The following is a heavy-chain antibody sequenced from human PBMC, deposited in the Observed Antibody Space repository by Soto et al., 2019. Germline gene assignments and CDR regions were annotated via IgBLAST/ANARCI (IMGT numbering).Heavy chain of an antibody. V-gene: IGHV4-59*01. CDR3: ARNGLLVEEPAAIGSLYYYYYMDV. Sequence: SETLSLPCTVSGGSISSYYWSWIRQPPGKGLEWIGYIYYSGSTNYNPSLKSRVTISVDTSKNQFSLKLSSVTAADTAVYYCARNGLLVEEPAAIGSLYYYYYMDVWGKGTTVTVSS. J-gene: IGHJ6*03. CDR2: IYYSGST. D-gene: IGHD2-2*01. CDR1: GGSISSYY.